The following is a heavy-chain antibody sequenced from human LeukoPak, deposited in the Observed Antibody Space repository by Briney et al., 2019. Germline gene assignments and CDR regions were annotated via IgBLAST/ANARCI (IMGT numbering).Heavy chain of an antibody. CDR2: IIPILGIA. D-gene: IGHD3-22*01. Sequence: SVKVSCKASGGTFSSYAISWVRQAPEQGLEWMGRIIPILGIANYAQKFQGSVTITADKSTSTAYMELSSLRSEDTAVYYCARAYYYDSSGYFELDYWGQGTLVTVSS. CDR3: ARAYYYDSSGYFELDY. J-gene: IGHJ4*02. V-gene: IGHV1-69*04. CDR1: GGTFSSYA.